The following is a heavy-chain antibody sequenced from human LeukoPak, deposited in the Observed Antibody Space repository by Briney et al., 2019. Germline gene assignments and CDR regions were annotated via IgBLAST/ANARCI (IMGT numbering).Heavy chain of an antibody. D-gene: IGHD3-9*01. V-gene: IGHV3-30*04. CDR2: IKYDGSNQ. Sequence: GGSLKLPCAASGFTFSNFAMHWVRQAPGKGLEWVAIIKYDGSNQYYADTVKGRFTISRDSSQNTLYLQMNSLRAEDTAVYYCARELSGYWQQYWGQGTLVTVSS. CDR1: GFTFSNFA. CDR3: ARELSGYWQQY. J-gene: IGHJ4*02.